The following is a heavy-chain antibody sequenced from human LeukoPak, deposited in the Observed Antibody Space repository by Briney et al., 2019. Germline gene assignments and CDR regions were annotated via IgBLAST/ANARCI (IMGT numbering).Heavy chain of an antibody. V-gene: IGHV3-74*01. CDR1: GFTFSSYW. D-gene: IGHD5-12*01. CDR2: ITSDGSGT. Sequence: GGTLRLSCAASGFTFSSYWMFWVRQAPGKGLELLSRITSDGSGTNYADSVKGRFTVSRDNAKNTLYLQMNNLRAEDTAVYFCARSLAASGGYDHGGDYWGQGALVTVSS. J-gene: IGHJ4*02. CDR3: ARSLAASGGYDHGGDY.